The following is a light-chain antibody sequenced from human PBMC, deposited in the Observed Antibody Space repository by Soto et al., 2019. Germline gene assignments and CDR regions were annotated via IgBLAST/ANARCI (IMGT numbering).Light chain of an antibody. J-gene: IGKJ4*01. CDR2: AAS. CDR1: QSISRY. V-gene: IGKV1-39*01. CDR3: QQRYSTLT. Sequence: DLQMTQSPSSLSASVGDSVTIXXRASQSISRYLNWYQQKPGKAPELLIYAASSLQSGVPSRFSGSGSGTDFTLTISSLQPEDFATYYCQQRYSTLTFGGGTKVDIK.